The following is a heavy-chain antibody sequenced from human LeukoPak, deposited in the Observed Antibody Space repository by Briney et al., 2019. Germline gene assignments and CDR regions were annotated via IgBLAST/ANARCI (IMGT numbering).Heavy chain of an antibody. CDR2: INHSGST. J-gene: IGHJ4*02. D-gene: IGHD4-17*01. CDR1: GGSFSGYY. Sequence: SETLSLTCAVYGGSFSGYYWSWIRQPPGKGLEWIGEINHSGSTNYNPSLKSRVTISVDTSKNQFSLKLSSVTAADTAVYYCAREYYGDFPYFDYWGQGTLVTVSS. V-gene: IGHV4-34*01. CDR3: AREYYGDFPYFDY.